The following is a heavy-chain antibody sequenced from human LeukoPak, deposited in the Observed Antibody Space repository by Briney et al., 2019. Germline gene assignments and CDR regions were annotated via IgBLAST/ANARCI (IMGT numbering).Heavy chain of an antibody. V-gene: IGHV4-4*07. CDR3: ARGIGESYYYYYYYMDV. CDR2: IYTSGST. CDR1: GGSISSYY. Sequence: PSETLSLTCTVSGGSISSYYWSWIRQPAGKGLEWIGRIYTSGSTNYNPSLKSRVTMSVDTSKNQFSLRLSSVTAADTAVYYCARGIGESYYYYYYYMDVWGKGTTVTISS. D-gene: IGHD3-10*01. J-gene: IGHJ6*03.